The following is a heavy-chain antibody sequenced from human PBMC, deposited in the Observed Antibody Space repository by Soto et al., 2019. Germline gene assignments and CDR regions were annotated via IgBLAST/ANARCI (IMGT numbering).Heavy chain of an antibody. V-gene: IGHV4-59*08. CDR1: GGSISSYY. Sequence: SETLSLTCTVSGGSISSYYWSWIRQPPGKGLEWIGYIYYSGSTNYNPSLKSRVTISVDTSKNQFSLKLSSVTAADTAVYYCARQLSFPLDAFDIWGQGTMVTVSS. J-gene: IGHJ3*02. D-gene: IGHD1-26*01. CDR2: IYYSGST. CDR3: ARQLSFPLDAFDI.